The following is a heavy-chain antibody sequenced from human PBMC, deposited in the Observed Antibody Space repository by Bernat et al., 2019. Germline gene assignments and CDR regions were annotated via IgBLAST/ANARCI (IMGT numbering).Heavy chain of an antibody. D-gene: IGHD6-19*01. CDR3: ARDGGWYPATPQFDY. CDR1: GFTFSSYS. CDR2: ISSSSYI. V-gene: IGHV3-21*01. J-gene: IGHJ4*02. Sequence: EVQLVESGGGLVKPGGSLRLSCAASGFTFSSYSMNWVRQAPGKGLEWVSSISSSSYIYYAGSVKGRFTISRDNAKNSLYLQMNSLRAEDTAVYYCARDGGWYPATPQFDYWGQGTLVTVSS.